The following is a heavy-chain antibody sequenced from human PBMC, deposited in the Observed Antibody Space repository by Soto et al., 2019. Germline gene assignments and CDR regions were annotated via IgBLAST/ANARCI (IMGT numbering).Heavy chain of an antibody. Sequence: EVQLLESGGDVVRPGGSLRLSCAASGFTFSSYAMGWVRQAPGKGLEWVAGVSRAGTYTFYADSVRGRFSISRDNPRDTWDQYMNAMRGVQTAVYCCVEYTVTDGLGESWGQGSLVSVAS. CDR1: GFTFSSYA. D-gene: IGHD3-16*01. J-gene: IGHJ5*02. CDR2: VSRAGTYT. V-gene: IGHV3-23*01. CDR3: VEYTVTDGLGES.